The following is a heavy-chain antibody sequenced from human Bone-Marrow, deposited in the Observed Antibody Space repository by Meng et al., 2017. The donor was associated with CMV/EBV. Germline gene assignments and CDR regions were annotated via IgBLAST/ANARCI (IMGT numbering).Heavy chain of an antibody. CDR2: ISSSSSYI. J-gene: IGHJ6*02. V-gene: IGHV3-21*01. CDR3: ARGHGDGVSGFSYYYYGMDV. Sequence: GGSLRLSCAASGFTFSSYSMNWVRQAPGKGLEWVSSISSSSSYIYYADSVKGRFTISRDNAKNSLYLQMNSLRAEDTAVYYCARGHGDGVSGFSYYYYGMDVWGQGTTVTVS. CDR1: GFTFSSYS. D-gene: IGHD1-26*01.